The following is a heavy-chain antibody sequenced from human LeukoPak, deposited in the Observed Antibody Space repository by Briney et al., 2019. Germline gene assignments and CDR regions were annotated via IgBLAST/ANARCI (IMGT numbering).Heavy chain of an antibody. Sequence: GGSLRLSCAASGFTVSSNYMSWVRQAPGKGLEWVSVIYSGGSTYYADSVKGRFTISRDNSKNTLYLQMNSLRAEDTAVYYCARVQAVAGIDAFDIWGQGTMVTVSS. CDR1: GFTVSSNY. J-gene: IGHJ3*02. CDR3: ARVQAVAGIDAFDI. V-gene: IGHV3-66*01. CDR2: IYSGGST. D-gene: IGHD6-19*01.